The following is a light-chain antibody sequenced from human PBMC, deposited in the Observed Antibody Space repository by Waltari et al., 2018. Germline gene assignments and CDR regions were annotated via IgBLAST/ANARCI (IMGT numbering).Light chain of an antibody. Sequence: QSTLTQPASVSGSPGQSITISCTGTSSAVGFYNYVSCYQQHPGKAPKLIIYEVSERPSGVSDRFSGSKSGNTASLTISGLQAEDEADYYCNSYTGSSSWVFGGGTKLTVL. V-gene: IGLV2-14*01. CDR3: NSYTGSSSWV. J-gene: IGLJ3*02. CDR2: EVS. CDR1: SSAVGFYNY.